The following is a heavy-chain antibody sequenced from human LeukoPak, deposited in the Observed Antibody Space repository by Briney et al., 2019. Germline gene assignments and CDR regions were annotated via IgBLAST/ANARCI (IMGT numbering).Heavy chain of an antibody. Sequence: PGGSLRLSCSASGFSFSTYWMTWVRQAPGKGLEWVANIKQDGSEKYYVDSVKGRFTISKDNAMNSLYLQTNSLRAEDTAVYYCARPAGWGSLDYWGQGTLVTVSS. CDR3: ARPAGWGSLDY. D-gene: IGHD7-27*01. CDR2: IKQDGSEK. CDR1: GFSFSTYW. V-gene: IGHV3-7*01. J-gene: IGHJ4*02.